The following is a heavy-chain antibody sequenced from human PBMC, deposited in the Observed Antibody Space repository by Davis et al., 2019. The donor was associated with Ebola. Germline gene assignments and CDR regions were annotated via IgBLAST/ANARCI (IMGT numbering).Heavy chain of an antibody. CDR2: INPNSGNT. CDR1: GYTFISYD. Sequence: AASVKVSCKASGYTFISYDINWVRQDPGQWLEWMGWINPNSGNTDYAQRSQGRVTMTRNTCISTAYMELSILESEDTAVYYCARRIAAGGTVIGYWGQGTLVTVSS. CDR3: ARRIAAGGTVIGY. D-gene: IGHD6-13*01. V-gene: IGHV1-8*01. J-gene: IGHJ4*02.